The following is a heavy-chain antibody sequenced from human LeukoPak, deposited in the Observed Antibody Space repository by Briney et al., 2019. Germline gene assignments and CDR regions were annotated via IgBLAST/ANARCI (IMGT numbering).Heavy chain of an antibody. J-gene: IGHJ4*02. CDR2: MNPNSGNT. V-gene: IGHV1-8*03. CDR1: GGTFSSYA. Sequence: ASVKVSCKASGGTFSSYAISWVRQATGQGLEWMGWMNPNSGNTGYAQKFQGRVTITRNTSISTAYMELSSLRSEDTAVYYCARQYCSGGSCYLHYWGQGTLVTVSS. D-gene: IGHD2-15*01. CDR3: ARQYCSGGSCYLHY.